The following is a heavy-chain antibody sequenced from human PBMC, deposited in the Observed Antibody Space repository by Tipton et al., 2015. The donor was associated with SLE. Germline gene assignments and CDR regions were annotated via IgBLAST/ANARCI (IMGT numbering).Heavy chain of an antibody. V-gene: IGHV4-61*01. CDR3: ARRSRRWFQSFDY. J-gene: IGHJ4*02. CDR2: IYYSGST. Sequence: TLSLTCTVSGGSVSSGSHYWNWIRQSPGKGLEWIGYIYYSGSTNYNPSPKSRVSISVDTSRNQFSLKLSSVTAADTAVYYCARRSRRWFQSFDYWGQGTLVTVSS. CDR1: GGSVSSGSHY. D-gene: IGHD3-10*01.